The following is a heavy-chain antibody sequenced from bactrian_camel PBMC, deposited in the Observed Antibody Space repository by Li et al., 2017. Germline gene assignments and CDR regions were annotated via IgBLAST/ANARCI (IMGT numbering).Heavy chain of an antibody. CDR2: LATNGGT. D-gene: IGHD1*01. V-gene: IGHV3S57*01. CDR1: GSAVSNLY. Sequence: HVQLVESGGGSVQAGGSLRLSCAASGSAVSNLYMAWFRQAPGKEREGVAYLATNGGTDYTYAVAGRFTISKDNAKDTLYLQMDSLKPEDSAMYYCAADQYAFNLGNAYRYWGQGTQVTVS. J-gene: IGHJ4*01. CDR3: AADQYAFNLGNAYRY.